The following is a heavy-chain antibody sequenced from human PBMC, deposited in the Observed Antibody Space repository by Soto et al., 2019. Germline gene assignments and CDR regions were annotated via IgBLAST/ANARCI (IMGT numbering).Heavy chain of an antibody. Sequence: GGSLRLSCAVSGFPFSSHAMRFIPHTHSQGLEWVSTINTGGGTFYADSVKGRFTISRDNSKSMLFLQMNSLRADDTAVYYCAKPAFSGTKYSYYGMDIWGQGTTVTVSS. CDR3: AKPAFSGTKYSYYGMDI. D-gene: IGHD1-26*01. V-gene: IGHV3-23*01. CDR1: GFPFSSHA. CDR2: INTGGGT. J-gene: IGHJ6*02.